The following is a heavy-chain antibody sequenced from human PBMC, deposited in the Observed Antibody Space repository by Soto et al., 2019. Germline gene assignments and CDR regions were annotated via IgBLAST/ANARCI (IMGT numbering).Heavy chain of an antibody. V-gene: IGHV4-4*07. CDR3: ARGQRFSDRFDP. Sequence: SETLSLTCTISGGAIGSHYGSWIRQPAGKGLEWIGRIYSSGSTQYNPSLQSRVTMSLDTSKNQFSLRLESVTAADTAVYYCARGQRFSDRFDPWGQGTLVTVSS. D-gene: IGHD3-3*01. CDR1: GGAIGSHY. CDR2: IYSSGST. J-gene: IGHJ5*02.